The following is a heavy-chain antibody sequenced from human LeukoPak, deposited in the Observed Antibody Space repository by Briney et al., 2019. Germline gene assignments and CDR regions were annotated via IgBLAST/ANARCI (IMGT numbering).Heavy chain of an antibody. V-gene: IGHV4-38-2*02. CDR2: MYHSGDT. CDR3: ARHGEGDTAMVLFDY. CDR1: GYSVSSGYY. D-gene: IGHD5-18*01. Sequence: SETLSLTCTVSGYSVSSGYYWGWIRQPPGKGLEWIGSMYHSGDTYYNPSLKSRVTISVDTSKNQLSLKLSSVTAADTAVYYCARHGEGDTAMVLFDYWGQGTLVTVSS. J-gene: IGHJ4*02.